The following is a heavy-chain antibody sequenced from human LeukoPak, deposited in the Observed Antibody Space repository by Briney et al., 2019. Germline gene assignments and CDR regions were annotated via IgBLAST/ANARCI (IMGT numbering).Heavy chain of an antibody. D-gene: IGHD4/OR15-4a*01. CDR3: ARRAGAYSHPYDY. Sequence: GGSLRLSRTVSGFTVSSDSMSWVRQAPGKGLEWVSFIYSGGSTHYSDSVKGRFTISRDNSKNTLYLQMNSLRAEDTAVYYRARRAGAYSHPYDYWGQGTLVTVSS. CDR2: IYSGGST. J-gene: IGHJ4*02. CDR1: GFTVSSDS. V-gene: IGHV3-53*01.